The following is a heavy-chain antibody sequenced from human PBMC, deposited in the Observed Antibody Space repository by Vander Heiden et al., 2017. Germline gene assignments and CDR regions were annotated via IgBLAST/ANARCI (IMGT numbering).Heavy chain of an antibody. CDR1: GFTFSRYG. CDR3: AKDWGGGFDY. D-gene: IGHD3-16*01. J-gene: IGHJ4*02. V-gene: IGHV3-30*18. Sequence: QVQLVESGGGVVQPGRSRRLSWAASGFTFSRYGVQWVRQAPGKGLEWVAVISYEGRKKDYADSVKGRFTISRDNSKNTLYLKMKSLRAEDTAVYCGAKDWGGGFDYWGQGTLVTVSS. CDR2: ISYEGRKK.